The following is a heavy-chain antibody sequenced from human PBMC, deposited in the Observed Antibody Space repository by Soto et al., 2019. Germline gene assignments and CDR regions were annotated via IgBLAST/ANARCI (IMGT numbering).Heavy chain of an antibody. D-gene: IGHD2-2*01. Sequence: VQLVESGGGLVQPGGSLRLSCKPSGFSLKYFAMRCVRQAPVTGLEWVSTVSGGGGNTLDAEYMKGRFTISRDYFMNTWFMRLDSVGTEETAEYCSAEETRDIVVVPCTVGCPADYIIDVLGQWTTVIV. CDR3: AEETRDIVVVPCTVGCPADYIIDV. V-gene: IGHV3-23*04. CDR2: VSGGGGNT. CDR1: GFSLKYFA. J-gene: IGHJ6*01.